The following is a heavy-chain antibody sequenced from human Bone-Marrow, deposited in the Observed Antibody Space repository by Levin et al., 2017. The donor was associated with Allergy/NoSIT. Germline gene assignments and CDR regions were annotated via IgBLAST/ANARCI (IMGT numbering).Heavy chain of an antibody. CDR3: VMCGSAWRPDY. CDR2: IFPDDSDT. V-gene: IGHV5-51*01. CDR1: GYTFSNQW. J-gene: IGHJ4*02. Sequence: GESLKISSEGSGYTFSNQWIGWVRQLPGQCLEWMGIIFPDDSDTRYGPSFQGQVTISADKSINTAFLQWSSLKASDTATYYCVMCGSAWRPDYWGQGALVTVSS. D-gene: IGHD6-19*01.